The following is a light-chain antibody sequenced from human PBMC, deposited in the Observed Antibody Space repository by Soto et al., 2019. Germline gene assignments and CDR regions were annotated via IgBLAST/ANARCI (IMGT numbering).Light chain of an antibody. CDR1: QGISNF. J-gene: IGKJ4*01. CDR3: QKYNTAPSLT. CDR2: AAS. Sequence: DIQMTQSPSSLSASVGDRVTITCRASQGISNFLAWYQQKPGKVPKLLIYAASTLQSGVPSRFSGSGSETDFTLTISSLQPEDVATYYCQKYNTAPSLTFGGGTKVEIK. V-gene: IGKV1-27*01.